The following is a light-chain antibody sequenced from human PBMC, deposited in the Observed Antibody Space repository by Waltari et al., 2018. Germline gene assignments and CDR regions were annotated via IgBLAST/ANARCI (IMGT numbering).Light chain of an antibody. Sequence: EVVFTQSPGTLSLSRGERATLSCRGSQSIGRTLTWYQQKPGQSPRLLMYGASIRAAGIPDRFSGSGSGTDFILTITRLEPEDFAVYYCQNYERLPVTFGQGTKVEIK. CDR1: QSIGRT. V-gene: IGKV3-20*01. J-gene: IGKJ1*01. CDR2: GAS. CDR3: QNYERLPVT.